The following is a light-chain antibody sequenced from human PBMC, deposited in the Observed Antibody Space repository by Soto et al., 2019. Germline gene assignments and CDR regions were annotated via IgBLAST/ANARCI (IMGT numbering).Light chain of an antibody. CDR2: KAS. CDR3: QQYNSYSSA. Sequence: DIQMTQSPSTLSASVGDRVTITCLASQSISSWLAWYQQKPGKAPKLLIYKASSLESGVPSRFSGSGSGTEFTLTICSLQPDDFATYYCQQYNSYSSAFGQGTKV. CDR1: QSISSW. J-gene: IGKJ1*01. V-gene: IGKV1-5*03.